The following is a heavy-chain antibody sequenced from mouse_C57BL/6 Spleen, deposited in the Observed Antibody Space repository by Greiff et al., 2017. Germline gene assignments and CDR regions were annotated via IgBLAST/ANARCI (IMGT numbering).Heavy chain of an antibody. D-gene: IGHD1-1*01. CDR3: AKESYYGSSPYWYFDV. Sequence: QVQLQQSGPGLVQPSQSLSITCTVSGFSLTTYSVHWVRQSPGKGLEWLGVIWRGGITDYNAAFMSKLTITKDNSKSQVFFKRNSLQADDTAIYYCAKESYYGSSPYWYFDVWGTGTTVTVSS. CDR2: IWRGGIT. J-gene: IGHJ1*03. CDR1: GFSLTTYS. V-gene: IGHV2-5*01.